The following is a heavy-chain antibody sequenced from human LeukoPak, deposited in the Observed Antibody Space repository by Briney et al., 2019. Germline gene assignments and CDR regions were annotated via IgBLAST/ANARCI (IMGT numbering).Heavy chain of an antibody. J-gene: IGHJ4*02. CDR1: GFTFSTYW. CDR3: ARGAAATAGIDY. V-gene: IGHV3-74*01. CDR2: INTDGSAT. D-gene: IGHD6-19*01. Sequence: GGSLRLSCAVSGFTFSTYWIHWVRQAPGKGLVWVSLINTDGSATTYGDSAKGRFTFSRDNDKNSLFLEMNSLRVEDRAVYYCARGAAATAGIDYWGQGTLVTVSS.